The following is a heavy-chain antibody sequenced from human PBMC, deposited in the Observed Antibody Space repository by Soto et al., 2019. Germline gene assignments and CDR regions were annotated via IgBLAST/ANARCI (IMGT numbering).Heavy chain of an antibody. J-gene: IGHJ4*02. CDR3: TRMRTNEYYDFWSGYFDY. Sequence: GGSLRLSCTASGFTFGDYAMSWVRQAPGKGLEWVGFIRSKAYGGTTEYAASVKGRFTISRDDSKSIAYLQMNSLKTEDTAVYYCTRMRTNEYYDFWSGYFDYWGQGTLVTVSS. D-gene: IGHD3-3*01. CDR2: IRSKAYGGTT. V-gene: IGHV3-49*04. CDR1: GFTFGDYA.